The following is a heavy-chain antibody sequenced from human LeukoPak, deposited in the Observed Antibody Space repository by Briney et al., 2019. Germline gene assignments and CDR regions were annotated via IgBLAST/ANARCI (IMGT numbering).Heavy chain of an antibody. CDR2: IYYSGST. CDR1: GGSISSGGYY. V-gene: IGHV4-31*03. Sequence: SETLSLTCTVSGGSISSGGYYWSWIRQHPGKGLEWIGYIYYSGSTYYNPSLKSRVTISVDTSKNQFSLKLSSVTAADTAVYYCARDPWGYSLGESYWGQGTLVTVSS. J-gene: IGHJ4*02. D-gene: IGHD5-18*01. CDR3: ARDPWGYSLGESY.